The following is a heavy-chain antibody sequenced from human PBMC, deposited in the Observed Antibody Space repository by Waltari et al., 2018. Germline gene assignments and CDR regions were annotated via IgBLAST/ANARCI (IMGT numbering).Heavy chain of an antibody. CDR1: VYAFSTYG. V-gene: IGHV1-18*01. CDR3: ATAVGGNMEFDH. D-gene: IGHD6-19*01. CDR2: ISPYNSNT. J-gene: IGHJ5*02. Sequence: QVQLVQSGPEVKEPGASVKVSCKASVYAFSTYGITWVRQAPGHGLEWMGWISPYNSNTNYAQNLQGRVTLTTDTSTTTAYMELKSLRSDDTATYYCATAVGGNMEFDHWGQGTLVTVSS.